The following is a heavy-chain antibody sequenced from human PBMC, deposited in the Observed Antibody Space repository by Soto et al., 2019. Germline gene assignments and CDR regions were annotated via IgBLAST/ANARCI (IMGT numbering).Heavy chain of an antibody. CDR2: INPKSGYT. V-gene: IGHV1-2*02. CDR1: GYTFTGDY. D-gene: IGHD1-26*01. CDR3: VRYTGSNSLFDS. J-gene: IGHJ4*02. Sequence: ASVKVSCKASGYTFTGDYLHWVRQAPGQGLEWMAWINPKSGYTKSAQKFQARVTLTRDTSISTAYMELRSLRSEDTAVYFCVRYTGSNSLFDSWGQGTLVTVSS.